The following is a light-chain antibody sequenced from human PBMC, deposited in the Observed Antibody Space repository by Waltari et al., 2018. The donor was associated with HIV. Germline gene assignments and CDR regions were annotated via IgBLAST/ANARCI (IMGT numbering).Light chain of an antibody. Sequence: QSVLTQPPSVSAAPGQKVTIPCSGSSSNIGNNYLSWYQQFPGTAPKLLIYDNNKRPSGIPDRFSGSKSGTSATLGITGLQTGDEADYYCGTWDSSLSAGVFGGGTKLTVL. J-gene: IGLJ3*02. CDR2: DNN. CDR3: GTWDSSLSAGV. V-gene: IGLV1-51*01. CDR1: SSNIGNNY.